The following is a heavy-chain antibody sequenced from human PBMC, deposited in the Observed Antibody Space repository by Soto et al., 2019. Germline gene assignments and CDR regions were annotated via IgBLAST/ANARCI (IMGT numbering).Heavy chain of an antibody. V-gene: IGHV4-4*02. CDR3: ATLPPRIVVVVLPIPT. CDR2: IYHTGST. Sequence: QVQLQESGPRLVKPSGTLSLTCAVSGASISSTNWWTWVRQPPGKGLEWIGEIYHTGSTKYNPSLKSRVTISLDKSNTQFSLNRSSVTAADTAVYYCATLPPRIVVVVLPIPTWGQGTLVTVSS. J-gene: IGHJ4*02. D-gene: IGHD2-15*01. CDR1: GASISSTNW.